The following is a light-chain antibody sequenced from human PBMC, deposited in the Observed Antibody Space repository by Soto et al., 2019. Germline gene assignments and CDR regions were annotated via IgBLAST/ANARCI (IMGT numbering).Light chain of an antibody. Sequence: QSALTQPRSVSGSPGQSVTISCTGTSSDVGGYNYVSWYQQHPGKAPKLMIYDVSKRPSGLPDRFSGSKSGNTPSLTISGLQAEDETDYYCCPYAGSYHFLVFGGGTKLTV. CDR2: DVS. V-gene: IGLV2-11*01. J-gene: IGLJ2*01. CDR3: CPYAGSYHFLV. CDR1: SSDVGGYNY.